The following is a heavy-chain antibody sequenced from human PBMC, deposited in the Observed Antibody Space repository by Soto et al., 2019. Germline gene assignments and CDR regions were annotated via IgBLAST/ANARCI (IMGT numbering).Heavy chain of an antibody. Sequence: QVQLVESGGGVVQPGRSLRLSCAASGFTFSSYGMHWVRQAPGKGLEWVAVISYDGSNKYYADSVKGRFTISRDNSKNTLSPHTHSLRAEDTAVYYCAKDLWDGGHFRCYYYYGIDVWGQGTTVTVSS. D-gene: IGHD2-21*02. J-gene: IGHJ6*02. CDR2: ISYDGSNK. CDR1: GFTFSSYG. V-gene: IGHV3-30*18. CDR3: AKDLWDGGHFRCYYYYGIDV.